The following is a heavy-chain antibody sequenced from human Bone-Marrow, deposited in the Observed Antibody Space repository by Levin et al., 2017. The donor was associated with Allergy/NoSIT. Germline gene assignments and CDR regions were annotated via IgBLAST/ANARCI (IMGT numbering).Heavy chain of an antibody. CDR3: ARGLEYSGLP. CDR1: GFTFRSHS. Sequence: GGSLRLSCAASGFTFRSHSMNWVRQAPGKGLEWVSYISTSGGSVHYADSVKGRFTISRDNAKNSLFLQMNSLTAADTAVYYCARGLEYSGLPWGQGTLVTVSS. CDR2: ISTSGGSV. V-gene: IGHV3-21*05. D-gene: IGHD5-12*01. J-gene: IGHJ5*02.